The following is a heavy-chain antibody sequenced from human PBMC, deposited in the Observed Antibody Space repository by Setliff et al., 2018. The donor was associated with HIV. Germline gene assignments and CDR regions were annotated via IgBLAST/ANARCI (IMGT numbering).Heavy chain of an antibody. V-gene: IGHV1-18*01. CDR1: GYTFTSYG. Sequence: ASVKVSCKASGYTFTSYGVSWVRQAPGQGLEWMGLISGYNGWTKYPQKFQGRVTMTTVTSTSTVYMELTSLTSDDTAVYYCARWVDDNSEGSYYHYMDVWGNGASVTVSS. J-gene: IGHJ6*03. CDR3: ARWVDDNSEGSYYHYMDV. D-gene: IGHD6-25*01. CDR2: ISGYNGWT.